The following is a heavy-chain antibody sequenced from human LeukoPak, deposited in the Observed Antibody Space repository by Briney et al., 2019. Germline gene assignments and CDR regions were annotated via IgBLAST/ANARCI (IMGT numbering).Heavy chain of an antibody. CDR3: AREGCGDTSCYTNDY. D-gene: IGHD2-2*02. J-gene: IGHJ4*02. Sequence: GRSLRLSRAASGFTFSTSPTDWVRQASGKGLEWVGRVTAKHATAYSATVKGRFTISRDDSKYTTYLQMNSLETEDTAVYYCAREGCGDTSCYTNDYWGQGTRVTVSS. CDR2: VTAKHAT. CDR1: GFTFSTSP. V-gene: IGHV3-73*01.